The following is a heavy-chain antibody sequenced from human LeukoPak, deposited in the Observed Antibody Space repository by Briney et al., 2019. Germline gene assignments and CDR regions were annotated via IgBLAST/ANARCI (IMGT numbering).Heavy chain of an antibody. D-gene: IGHD2-2*01. J-gene: IGHJ4*02. CDR1: GFSFSSHG. CDR3: AHGAMYQLGY. V-gene: IGHV3-23*01. Sequence: GGSLRLSCAASGFSFSSHGMSWVRQAPGKGLEWVSGIIGGAGSTYYADSVKGRFTISGDNSKNTLFLQMNSLRAEDTAVYYCAHGAMYQLGYWGQGTLVTVSS. CDR2: IIGGAGST.